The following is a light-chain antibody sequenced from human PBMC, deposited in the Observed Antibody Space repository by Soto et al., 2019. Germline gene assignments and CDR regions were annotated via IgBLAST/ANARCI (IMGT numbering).Light chain of an antibody. CDR1: SSNIGSNT. V-gene: IGLV1-44*01. CDR2: GND. J-gene: IGLJ2*01. Sequence: QPVLTQPPSASGTPGQRVTISCSGSSSNIGSNTVNWFQQLPGAAPKLLIYGNDQRPSGVPDRFSGSKSGTSASLAISGLQSEDEADYYCSSFAGSPVVFGGGTQLTVL. CDR3: SSFAGSPVV.